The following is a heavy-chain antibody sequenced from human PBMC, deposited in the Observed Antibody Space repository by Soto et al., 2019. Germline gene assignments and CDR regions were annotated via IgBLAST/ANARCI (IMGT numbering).Heavy chain of an antibody. V-gene: IGHV3-30-3*01. CDR3: ARRLDVEMATS. CDR1: GFTFSSYA. CDR2: ISYDGSNK. J-gene: IGHJ5*02. D-gene: IGHD5-12*01. Sequence: QVQLVESGGGVVQPGRSLRLSCAASGFTFSSYAMHWVRQAPGKGLEWVAVISYDGSNKYYADSVKGRFTISRDNAKNTLYLQMNSLRAEDAAVYYCARRLDVEMATSWGQGTLVTVSS.